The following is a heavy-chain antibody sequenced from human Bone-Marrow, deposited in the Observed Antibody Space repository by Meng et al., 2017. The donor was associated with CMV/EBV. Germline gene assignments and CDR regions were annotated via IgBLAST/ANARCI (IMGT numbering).Heavy chain of an antibody. Sequence: ASGKVSGKASGYTFTSYCISWVRQAPGQGLEWMGWISAYNGNTNYAQKLQGRVTMTTDTSTSTAYMELRSLRSDDTAVYYCARDSRFLEWLLTDYWGQGTLVTVSS. CDR2: ISAYNGNT. CDR3: ARDSRFLEWLLTDY. CDR1: GYTFTSYC. V-gene: IGHV1-18*01. D-gene: IGHD3-3*01. J-gene: IGHJ4*02.